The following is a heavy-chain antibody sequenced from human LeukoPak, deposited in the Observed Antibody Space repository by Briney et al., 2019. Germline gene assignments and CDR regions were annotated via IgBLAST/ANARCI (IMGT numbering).Heavy chain of an antibody. V-gene: IGHV3-23*01. CDR1: GFTFSSYA. CDR3: AKRGYSSGWYVYGVDY. J-gene: IGHJ4*02. CDR2: ISGSGGST. Sequence: PGGSLRLSCAASGFTFSSYAMSWVRQAPGKGLEWVSAISGSGGSTYYADSVKGRFTISRDNSKNTLYLQMNSLRAEDTAVYYCAKRGYSSGWYVYGVDYWGQGTLVTVSS. D-gene: IGHD6-19*01.